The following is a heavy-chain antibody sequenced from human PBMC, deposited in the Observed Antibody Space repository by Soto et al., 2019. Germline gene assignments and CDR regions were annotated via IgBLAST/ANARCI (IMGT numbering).Heavy chain of an antibody. J-gene: IGHJ6*02. CDR1: GYTFINYW. Sequence: VESLKISCKTSGYTFINYWIAWVRQKPGKGLEWMGIFHPGDSDVRYSPSFQGLVTFSVDKSNNTAYAQWSSLRASDTALYYCARHVGGNYYFYGLDVWGQGTTVTVSS. V-gene: IGHV5-51*01. CDR3: ARHVGGNYYFYGLDV. CDR2: FHPGDSDV.